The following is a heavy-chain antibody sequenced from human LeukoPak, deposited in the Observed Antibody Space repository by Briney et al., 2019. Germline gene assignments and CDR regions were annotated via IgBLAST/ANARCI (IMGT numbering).Heavy chain of an antibody. CDR1: GFTFSRYA. CDR2: ISSSGTTI. CDR3: ARVSTVTKDY. D-gene: IGHD4-17*01. J-gene: IGHJ4*02. V-gene: IGHV3-48*02. Sequence: GGSLRLSCAASGFTFSRYAMNWVRQPPGKGLEWVSYISSSGTTIYYADSVKGRFTISRDIARNSLFLQVNSLRDEDTAVYYCARVSTVTKDYWGQGTLVTVSS.